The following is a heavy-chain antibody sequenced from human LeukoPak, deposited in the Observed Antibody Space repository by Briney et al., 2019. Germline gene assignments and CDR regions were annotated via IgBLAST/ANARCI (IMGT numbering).Heavy chain of an antibody. CDR1: EYSFASYW. CDR3: ARQDGAAKYYFDY. D-gene: IGHD5-24*01. J-gene: IGHJ4*02. CDR2: IYPGDSDT. Sequence: GESLKISCKGSEYSFASYWIAWVRQMPGKGLEWMGVIYPGDSDTRYSPSFQGQVTISADKSISTAYLQWSSLKASDTAIYYCARQDGAAKYYFDYRGQGTLVAVSS. V-gene: IGHV5-51*01.